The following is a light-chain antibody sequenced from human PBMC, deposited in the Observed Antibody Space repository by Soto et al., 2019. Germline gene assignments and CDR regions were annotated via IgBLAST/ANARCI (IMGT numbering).Light chain of an antibody. J-gene: IGKJ5*01. Sequence: DVQMTQSPSSLSASVGDRVTITCRASQGISNYLAWYQQKPGKVPKLLFYSASTLQSGVPDRFSGSRSGTDFTITISSLQPEDVATYYCQKYNSAPIPFGQGTRQEIK. CDR2: SAS. CDR3: QKYNSAPIP. CDR1: QGISNY. V-gene: IGKV1-27*01.